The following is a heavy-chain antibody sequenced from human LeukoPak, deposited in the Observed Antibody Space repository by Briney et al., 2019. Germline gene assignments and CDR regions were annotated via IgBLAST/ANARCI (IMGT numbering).Heavy chain of an antibody. Sequence: GGSLRLSCAASGFTVSSNYMSWVRQAPGKGLEWVSVIYSGGSTYYADSVKGRLTISRDNSKNTLYLQMNSLRAEDTAVYYCARAHNWNDVYFDYWDQGTLVTVSS. D-gene: IGHD1-20*01. CDR2: IYSGGST. J-gene: IGHJ4*02. CDR3: ARAHNWNDVYFDY. V-gene: IGHV3-53*01. CDR1: GFTVSSNY.